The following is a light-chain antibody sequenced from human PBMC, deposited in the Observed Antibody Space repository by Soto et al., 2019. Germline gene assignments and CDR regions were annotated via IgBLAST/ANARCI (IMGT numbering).Light chain of an antibody. V-gene: IGKV1-33*01. CDR2: DAS. Sequence: DIQMTQSPSTLSASVGDRITITCRASQSVSRRLAWFQQKPGKAPKLLIYDASNLEIGVPSRFSGSGSGTDFTLTISTLQPEDVATYYCQHYANLPITFGQGTRLEIK. CDR3: QHYANLPIT. CDR1: QSVSRR. J-gene: IGKJ5*01.